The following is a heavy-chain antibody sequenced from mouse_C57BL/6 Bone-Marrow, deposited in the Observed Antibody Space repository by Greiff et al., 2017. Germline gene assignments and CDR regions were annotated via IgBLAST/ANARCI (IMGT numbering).Heavy chain of an antibody. D-gene: IGHD1-1*01. CDR2: IDPENGDT. CDR1: GFNIKDDY. Sequence: EVQLQQSGAELVRPGASVKLSCTASGFNIKDDYMHWVKQRPEQGLEWIGWIDPENGDTEYASKFQGKATITADTSSNTAYLQLSSLTSEDTAVYYCTTDYGRGFAYWGQGTLVTVSA. CDR3: TTDYGRGFAY. V-gene: IGHV14-4*01. J-gene: IGHJ3*01.